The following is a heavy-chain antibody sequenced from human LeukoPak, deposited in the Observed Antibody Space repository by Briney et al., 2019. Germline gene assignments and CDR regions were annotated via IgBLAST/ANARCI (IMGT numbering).Heavy chain of an antibody. Sequence: SETLSLTCAVSGYSISSGYHWAWIRQPPGKGLEWIGSIYYSGSTYYNPSLKSRVTISVDTSKNQFSLKLSSVTAADTAVYYCARRRRTYYYDSSGYGYFDYWGPGTLVTVSS. CDR2: IYYSGST. CDR1: GYSISSGYH. CDR3: ARRRRTYYYDSSGYGYFDY. V-gene: IGHV4-38-2*01. J-gene: IGHJ4*02. D-gene: IGHD3-22*01.